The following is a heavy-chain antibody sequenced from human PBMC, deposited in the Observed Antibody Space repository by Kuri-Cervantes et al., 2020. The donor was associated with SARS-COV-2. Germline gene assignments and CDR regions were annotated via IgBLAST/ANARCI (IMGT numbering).Heavy chain of an antibody. V-gene: IGHV3-53*01. CDR2: IYTGDKT. Sequence: GGSLRLSCAASGFTVSGNYMSWVRQAPEKGLEWLSVIYTGDKTYYADSVKGRFTISRDNSKNTVYLQTNSLRAEDTAVYYCARDVDPYYDYWSGSAGYWGQGTLVTVSS. D-gene: IGHD3-3*01. CDR3: ARDVDPYYDYWSGSAGY. CDR1: GFTVSGNY. J-gene: IGHJ4*02.